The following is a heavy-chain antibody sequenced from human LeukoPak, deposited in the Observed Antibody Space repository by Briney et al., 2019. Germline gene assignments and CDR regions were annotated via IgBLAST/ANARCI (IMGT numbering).Heavy chain of an antibody. CDR3: AKNCGGSCYFVDY. CDR1: GFTLRSYA. J-gene: IGHJ4*02. CDR2: ISDTGDKT. D-gene: IGHD2-15*01. V-gene: IGHV3-23*01. Sequence: PGGSLRLSCSASGFTLRSYAMGWVRQAPGKGLEWVSAISDTGDKTYYADSVKGRFTISRDNSKNTLYLQMNSLRAEDTAVYYCAKNCGGSCYFVDYWGQGTLVTVSS.